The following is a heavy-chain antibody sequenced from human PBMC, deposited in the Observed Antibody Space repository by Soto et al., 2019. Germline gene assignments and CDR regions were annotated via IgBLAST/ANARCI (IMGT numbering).Heavy chain of an antibody. J-gene: IGHJ4*02. D-gene: IGHD3-3*01. V-gene: IGHV4-34*01. Sequence: PSETLSLTCAVYGGSFSGYYWSWIRQPPGKGLEWIGEINHSGSTNYNPSLKSRVTISVDTSKNQFSLKLSSVTAADTAVYYCARARPVWSGSLYGLDYWGQGTLVTVSS. CDR3: ARARPVWSGSLYGLDY. CDR1: GGSFSGYY. CDR2: INHSGST.